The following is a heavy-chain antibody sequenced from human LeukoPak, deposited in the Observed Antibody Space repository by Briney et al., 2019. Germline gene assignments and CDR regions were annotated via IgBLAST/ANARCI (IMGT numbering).Heavy chain of an antibody. Sequence: GGSLRLSCAASGFTFSSYAMSWVRQAPGKGLEWVSTISGSGGSTYYADSVKGRFTISRDNSKNTLYLQMNSLRAEDTAVYYCAKDNQWLVQTFDYWGQGTLVTVSS. CDR3: AKDNQWLVQTFDY. CDR2: ISGSGGST. D-gene: IGHD6-19*01. J-gene: IGHJ4*02. CDR1: GFTFSSYA. V-gene: IGHV3-23*01.